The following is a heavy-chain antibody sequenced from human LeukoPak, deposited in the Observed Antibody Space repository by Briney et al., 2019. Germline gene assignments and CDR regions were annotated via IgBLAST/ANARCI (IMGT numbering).Heavy chain of an antibody. D-gene: IGHD6-13*01. J-gene: IGHJ4*02. CDR1: GYTFTSYG. Sequence: ASVKVSCKASGYTFTSYGISWVRQAPGQGLEWMGRIIPVLSISNYADKFQDRVTITADKSANTVYMELRSLTYDDTAVYYCARLLSSNSWYYFDNWGQGTLVTVSS. CDR3: ARLLSSNSWYYFDN. CDR2: IIPVLSIS. V-gene: IGHV1-69*04.